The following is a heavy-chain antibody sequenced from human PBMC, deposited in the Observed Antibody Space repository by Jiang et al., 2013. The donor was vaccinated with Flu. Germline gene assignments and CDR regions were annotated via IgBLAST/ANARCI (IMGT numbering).Heavy chain of an antibody. CDR2: INHSGST. D-gene: IGHD6-13*01. CDR3: ARGYLGLLGYSSTWYAPRGRAQLQNWFDP. J-gene: IGHJ5*02. Sequence: KPSETLSLTCAVYGGSFSGYYWSWIRQPPGKGLEWIGEINHSGSTNYNPSLKSRVTISVDTSKKRFSLKLSSVTAADTAVYYCARGYLGLLGYSSTWYAPRGRAQLQNWFDPWGRGTLVTVSS. V-gene: IGHV4-34*01. CDR1: GGSFSGYY.